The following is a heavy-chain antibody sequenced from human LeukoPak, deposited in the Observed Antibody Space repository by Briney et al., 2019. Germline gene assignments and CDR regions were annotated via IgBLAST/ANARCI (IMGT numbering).Heavy chain of an antibody. V-gene: IGHV4-59*01. CDR2: IYYSGST. CDR3: ARGADGGATYYYYYGMDV. CDR1: GGSISSYY. Sequence: SETLSLTCTVSGGSISSYYWSWIRQPPGKGLEWIGYIYYSGSTNHNPSLKSRVTISVDTSKNQFSLKLSSVTAADTAVYYCARGADGGATYYYYYGMDVWGQGTTVTVSS. D-gene: IGHD1-26*01. J-gene: IGHJ6*02.